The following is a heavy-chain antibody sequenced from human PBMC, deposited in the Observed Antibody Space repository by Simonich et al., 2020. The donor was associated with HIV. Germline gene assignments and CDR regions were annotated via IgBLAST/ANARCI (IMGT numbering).Heavy chain of an antibody. CDR3: ARCIAVAGIHGGYYFDY. D-gene: IGHD6-19*01. J-gene: IGHJ4*02. CDR1: GWSLSIYR. CDR2: VNHSGST. Sequence: QVQLQQWGAGLLKPSETLSLTCAVYGWSLSIYRWSWIRQPPGKGLEWIGEVNHSGSTSYNPSLKSRVTISVDTSKNQFALNLRSVTAADPAVYYCARCIAVAGIHGGYYFDYWGQGTLVTVSS. V-gene: IGHV4-34*01.